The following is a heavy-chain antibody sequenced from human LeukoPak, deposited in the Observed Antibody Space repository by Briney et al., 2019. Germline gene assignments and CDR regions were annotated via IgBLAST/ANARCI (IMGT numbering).Heavy chain of an antibody. CDR2: IIPIFGTA. V-gene: IGHV1-69*05. D-gene: IGHD2-2*01. CDR3: ARPFGYCSSTSCPSPFDY. J-gene: IGHJ4*02. Sequence: SVKVSCKASGGPFSSYAISWVRQAPGQGLEWMGRIIPIFGTANYAQKFQGRVTITTDESTSTAYMELSSLRSEDTAVYYCARPFGYCSSTSCPSPFDYWGQGTLVTVSS. CDR1: GGPFSSYA.